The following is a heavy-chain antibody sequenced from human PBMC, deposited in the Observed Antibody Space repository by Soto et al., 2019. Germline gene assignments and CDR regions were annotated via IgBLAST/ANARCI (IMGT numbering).Heavy chain of an antibody. V-gene: IGHV4-34*01. CDR3: AAHSSLNWFDP. J-gene: IGHJ5*02. D-gene: IGHD6-6*01. CDR1: GGSFSGYY. Sequence: SETLSLTCAVYGGSFSGYYWSWIRQPPGKGLEWIGEINHSGSTNYNPSLKSRVTIPVDTSKNQFSLKLSSVTAADTAVYYCAAHSSLNWFDPWGQGTLVTVSS. CDR2: INHSGST.